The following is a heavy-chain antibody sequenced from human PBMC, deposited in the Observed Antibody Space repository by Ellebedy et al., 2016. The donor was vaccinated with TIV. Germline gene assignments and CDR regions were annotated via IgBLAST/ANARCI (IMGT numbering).Heavy chain of an antibody. CDR1: GFTFSSYS. D-gene: IGHD4-11*01. CDR2: ISSSGSTI. J-gene: IGHJ4*02. CDR3: VLQGVTDYSNYFDY. V-gene: IGHV3-48*04. Sequence: GESLKISCAASGFTFSSYSMNWVRQAPGKGLEWVSYISSSGSTIYYADSVKGRFTISRDNAKNSLYLQMNSLRAEDTAVYYCVLQGVTDYSNYFDYWGQGTLVTVSS.